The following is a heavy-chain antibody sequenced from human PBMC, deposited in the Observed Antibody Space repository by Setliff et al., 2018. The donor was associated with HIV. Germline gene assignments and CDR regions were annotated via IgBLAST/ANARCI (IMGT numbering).Heavy chain of an antibody. Sequence: SETLSLTCVVSGFSIKNDNWWNWVRQTPGKGLEWIGQIFHDGTVTYKPSLESRVTILMDILKNQISLNVTSVTAADTATYYCAKTNIPMPRTGTRLESWGPGRLVTVSS. V-gene: IGHV4-4*02. CDR1: GFSIKNDNW. CDR2: IFHDGTV. D-gene: IGHD1-7*01. J-gene: IGHJ4*02. CDR3: AKTNIPMPRTGTRLES.